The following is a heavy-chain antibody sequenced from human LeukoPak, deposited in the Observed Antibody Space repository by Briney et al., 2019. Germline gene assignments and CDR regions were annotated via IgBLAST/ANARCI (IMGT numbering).Heavy chain of an antibody. D-gene: IGHD1-26*01. V-gene: IGHV1-2*02. CDR3: ASSIVGATIDP. Sequence: ASVKVSCKASGYTFTGYYMHWVRHAPGQGLEWMGWINPNSSGTKYAKKIQGRVTMTRDPSMRPGYSERRRMALEEPAPHYCASSIVGATIDPWGQGNLVTVSS. CDR1: GYTFTGYY. J-gene: IGHJ5*02. CDR2: INPNSSGT.